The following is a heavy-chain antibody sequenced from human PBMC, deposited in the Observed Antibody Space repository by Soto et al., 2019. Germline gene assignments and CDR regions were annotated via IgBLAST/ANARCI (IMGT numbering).Heavy chain of an antibody. V-gene: IGHV3-7*01. CDR2: IKQDGSNE. J-gene: IGHJ6*02. CDR3: ARDRSSGSTSYYHYGMDV. Sequence: GGSLRLSCAASGFTFSSYWMSWVRQAPGKGLEWVANIKQDGSNEYYVDSVEGRFTISRDNSKNTLYLQMNSLRVEDTAVYYCARDRSSGSTSYYHYGMDVWGQGTTVTVSS. D-gene: IGHD6-19*01. CDR1: GFTFSSYW.